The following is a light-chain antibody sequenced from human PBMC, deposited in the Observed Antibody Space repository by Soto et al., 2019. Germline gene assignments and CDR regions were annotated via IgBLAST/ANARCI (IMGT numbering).Light chain of an antibody. Sequence: AIRMTQSPSSLSASTGDRVTITCRASQGISSYLAWDQQKPGKAPKLLIYAASTLQSGVPSRFSGSGSGTDFTLTISCLQSEDFATYSCQQYYSYPLTFGGGTKVEIK. CDR1: QGISSY. CDR2: AAS. CDR3: QQYYSYPLT. V-gene: IGKV1-8*01. J-gene: IGKJ4*01.